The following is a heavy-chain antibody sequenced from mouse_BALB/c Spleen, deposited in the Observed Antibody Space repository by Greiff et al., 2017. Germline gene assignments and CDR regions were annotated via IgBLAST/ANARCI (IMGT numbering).Heavy chain of an antibody. V-gene: IGHV1-69*01. J-gene: IGHJ3*01. D-gene: IGHD2-2*01. Sequence: VQLQQPGAELVMPGASVKMSCKASGYTFTDYWMHWVKQRPGQGLEWIGAIDTSDSYTSYNQKFKGKATLTVDESSSTAYMQLSSLTSEDSAVYYCARGGYGFADWGQGTLVTVSA. CDR2: IDTSDSYT. CDR1: GYTFTDYW. CDR3: ARGGYGFAD.